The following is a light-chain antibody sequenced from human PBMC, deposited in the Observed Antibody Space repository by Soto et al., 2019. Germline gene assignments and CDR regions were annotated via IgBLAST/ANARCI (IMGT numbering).Light chain of an antibody. Sequence: DIQMTQSPSSLSASVGDRCTITCRASQSTSSYLNWYQQKPGKAPKLLIYAASSLQSGVPSRFSGSGSGTDFSLTISSLQPEDFAIYYCQESYSLPRKFCHGTKVDI. V-gene: IGKV1-39*01. J-gene: IGKJ1*01. CDR2: AAS. CDR1: QSTSSY. CDR3: QESYSLPRK.